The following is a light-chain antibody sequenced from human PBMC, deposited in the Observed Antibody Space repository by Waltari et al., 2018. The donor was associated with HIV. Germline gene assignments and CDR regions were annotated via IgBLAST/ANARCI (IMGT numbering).Light chain of an antibody. CDR2: DVT. V-gene: IGLV2-11*01. CDR1: SSAVGGFNY. CDR3: CSYAGNYTRV. J-gene: IGLJ3*02. Sequence: QSALTQPRSVSGSPGQSVTISCTGTSSAVGGFNYVSWYQQLPDRAPKLMIYDVTKRPSGVPDRFSGSKSDNTASLTISGLQAEDEADYYCCSYAGNYTRVFGGGTKLTVL.